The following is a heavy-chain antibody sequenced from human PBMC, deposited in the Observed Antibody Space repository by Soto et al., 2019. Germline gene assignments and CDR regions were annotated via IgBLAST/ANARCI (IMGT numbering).Heavy chain of an antibody. J-gene: IGHJ6*02. CDR2: ISSSGSTI. V-gene: IGHV3-48*03. D-gene: IGHD3-10*01. Sequence: PGGSLRLSCAASGFTFSSYEMNWVRQAPGKGLEWVSYISSSGSTIYYADSVKGRFTISRDNAKNPLYLQMNSLRAEDTAVYYCARGLWFGEFDPYYYYGMDVWGQGTTVTVSS. CDR1: GFTFSSYE. CDR3: ARGLWFGEFDPYYYYGMDV.